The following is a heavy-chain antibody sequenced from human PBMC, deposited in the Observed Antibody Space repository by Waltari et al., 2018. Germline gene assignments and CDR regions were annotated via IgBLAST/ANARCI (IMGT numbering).Heavy chain of an antibody. J-gene: IGHJ3*02. CDR2: ISTSNHI. V-gene: IGHV3-21*06. D-gene: IGHD4-4*01. CDR3: ARDINSVAFDM. Sequence: EVQLVESGGGLVKPGGSLRLSCAASGFTFGTNTINWVRQAPGKGLEWVSCISTSNHIYYADSVKDRFTISRDNAKNLVSLQINSLRAEDTAVYYCARDINSVAFDMWGQGTMVTVSS. CDR1: GFTFGTNT.